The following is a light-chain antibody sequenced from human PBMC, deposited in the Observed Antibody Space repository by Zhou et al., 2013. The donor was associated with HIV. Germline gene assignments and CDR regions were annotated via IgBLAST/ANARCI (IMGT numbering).Light chain of an antibody. V-gene: IGKV3-11*01. Sequence: EIVMTQSPATLSVSPGERATLSCRASQSVSRYLAWYQQKPGQAPRLLIYDASNRATGIPARFSGSGSGTDFTLTISSLEPEDFAVYYCQQRSKWPLTFGGGTKVEIK. CDR2: DAS. CDR3: QQRSKWPLT. J-gene: IGKJ4*01. CDR1: QSVSRY.